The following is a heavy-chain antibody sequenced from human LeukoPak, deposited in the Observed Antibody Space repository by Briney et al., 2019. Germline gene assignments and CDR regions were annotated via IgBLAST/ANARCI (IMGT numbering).Heavy chain of an antibody. CDR3: ARQGVAGSAGYYFDY. J-gene: IGHJ4*02. Sequence: SETLSLTCAVSGYSISSGYYWGWIRQPPGKGLEWIGSIYYSGSTYYNPSLKSRVTISVDTSKNQFSLKLSSVTAADTAVYYCARQGVAGSAGYYFDYWGQGTLVTVSS. CDR1: GYSISSGYY. D-gene: IGHD6-19*01. V-gene: IGHV4-38-2*01. CDR2: IYYSGST.